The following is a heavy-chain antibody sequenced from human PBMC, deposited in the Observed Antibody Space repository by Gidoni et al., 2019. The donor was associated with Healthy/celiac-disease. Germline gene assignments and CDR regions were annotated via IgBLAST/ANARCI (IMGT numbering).Heavy chain of an antibody. V-gene: IGHV3-23*01. Sequence: EVQLLESGGGLVQPGGSLRLSCAASGFTFSSYAMSWVRQAPGKGLEWVSAISGSGGSTYYADSVKGRFTISRDNSKNTLYLQMNSLRAEDTAVYYCAKGAIVRHNTRWWYFDLWGRGTLVTVSS. CDR2: ISGSGGST. D-gene: IGHD4-17*01. CDR1: GFTFSSYA. CDR3: AKGAIVRHNTRWWYFDL. J-gene: IGHJ2*01.